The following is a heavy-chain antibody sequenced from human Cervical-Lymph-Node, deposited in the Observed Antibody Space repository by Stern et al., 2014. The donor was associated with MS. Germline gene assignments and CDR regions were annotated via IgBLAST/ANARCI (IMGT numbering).Heavy chain of an antibody. V-gene: IGHV4-39*02. CDR2: IFYTGST. CDR1: GGSIGRSSYY. CDR3: ARGAGVFDS. Sequence: QVQLQESGPGLVKPSETLSLTCTVSGGSIGRSSYYWGWIRQPPGKGLEWIGNIFYTGSTFYDPSLKSRVTISVDTSHNHFSLSLTSGTAADTAVYYCARGAGVFDSWGQGALVTVSP. J-gene: IGHJ4*02. D-gene: IGHD6-19*01.